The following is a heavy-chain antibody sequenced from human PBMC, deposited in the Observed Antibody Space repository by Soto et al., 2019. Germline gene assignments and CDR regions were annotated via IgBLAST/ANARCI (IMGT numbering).Heavy chain of an antibody. CDR2: INPTSAST. J-gene: IGHJ4*02. CDR1: GYTFTSFY. D-gene: IGHD5-18*01. CDR3: AGAGFDTAMTTAGY. V-gene: IGHV1-46*01. Sequence: EASVKVSCKASGYTFTSFYMHWVRQAPGQGLEWMGIINPTSASTNYAQKFQERVTITRDMSTSTAYMELSSLRSEDTAVYYCAGAGFDTAMTTAGYWGQGTLVTVSS.